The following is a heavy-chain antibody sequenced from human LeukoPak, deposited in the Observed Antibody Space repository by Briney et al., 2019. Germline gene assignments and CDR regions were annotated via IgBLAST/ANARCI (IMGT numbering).Heavy chain of an antibody. Sequence: PGRSLRLSCAASGFTFDDYAMHWVRQAPGKGLEWVSGISWNSGSIGYADSVKGRFTISRDNAKNSLYLQMNSLRAEDTAVYYCAKDRRLYSSSDQYYMDVWGKGTTVTVSS. D-gene: IGHD6-6*01. CDR2: ISWNSGSI. CDR3: AKDRRLYSSSDQYYMDV. CDR1: GFTFDDYA. V-gene: IGHV3-9*01. J-gene: IGHJ6*03.